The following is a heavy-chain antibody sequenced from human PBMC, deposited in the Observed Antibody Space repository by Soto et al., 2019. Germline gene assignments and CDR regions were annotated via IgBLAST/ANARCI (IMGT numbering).Heavy chain of an antibody. Sequence: ASVKVSCKASGYTFTDYYMHWVRQAPGQGLEWMGWINPRSGDTKYAQKFQGRVTMARDTSISTAYMELNRLSSDDTAVYYCAREAVAGTFDYWGQGTLVTVSS. CDR1: GYTFTDYY. CDR3: AREAVAGTFDY. J-gene: IGHJ4*02. V-gene: IGHV1-2*02. CDR2: INPRSGDT. D-gene: IGHD6-19*01.